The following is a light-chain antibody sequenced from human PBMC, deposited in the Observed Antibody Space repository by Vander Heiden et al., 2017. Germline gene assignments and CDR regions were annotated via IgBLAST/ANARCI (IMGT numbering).Light chain of an antibody. CDR2: GNG. J-gene: IGLJ3*02. CDR1: SANIGAGYD. CDR3: QSYDSSLSGWV. V-gene: IGLV1-40*01. Sequence: QSVLTQPPPVSGAPGQRVTISCTGNSANIGAGYDAHWYQQFPGTAPKLLIYGNGNRPSGVPDRFSGSKSGTSASLAITGLQAEDEADYYCQSYDSSLSGWVFGGGTKLTVL.